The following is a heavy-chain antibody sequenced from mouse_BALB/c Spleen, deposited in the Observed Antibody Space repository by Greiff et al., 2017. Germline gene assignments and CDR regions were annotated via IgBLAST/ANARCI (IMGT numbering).Heavy chain of an antibody. V-gene: IGHV1-87*01. CDR3: ARSTMITTWFAY. CDR2: IYPGDGDT. D-gene: IGHD2-4*01. CDR1: GYTFTSYW. Sequence: VKLQESGAELARPGASVKLSCKASGYTFTSYWMQWVKQRPGQGLEWIGAIYPGDGDTRYTQKFKGKATLTADKSSSTAYMQLSSLASEDSAVYYCARSTMITTWFAYWGQGTLVTVSA. J-gene: IGHJ3*01.